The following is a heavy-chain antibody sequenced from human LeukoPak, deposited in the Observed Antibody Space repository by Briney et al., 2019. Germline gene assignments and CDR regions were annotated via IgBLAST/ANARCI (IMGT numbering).Heavy chain of an antibody. CDR1: GGSISSYY. CDR3: ARDLTSITMVRGEDYYYYYMDV. V-gene: IGHV4-4*07. J-gene: IGHJ6*03. Sequence: SETLSLTCTVSGGSISSYYWSWIRQPAGKGLEWIGRIYTSGSTNYNPSLKSRVTMSVDTSKNQFSLKLSSVTAADTAVYYCARDLTSITMVRGEDYYYYYMDVWGKGTTVTISS. D-gene: IGHD3-10*01. CDR2: IYTSGST.